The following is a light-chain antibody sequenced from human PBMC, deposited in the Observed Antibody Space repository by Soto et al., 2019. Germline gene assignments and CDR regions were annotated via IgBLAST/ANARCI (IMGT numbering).Light chain of an antibody. J-gene: IGKJ1*01. CDR1: QSVSSSY. V-gene: IGKV3-20*01. Sequence: IVLTQSPGTLSLSQGERATLSCRASQSVSSSYLAWYQQKPGQAPRLLIYGASSRATGIPDRFSGSGSGTDFTLTISRLEPEDFAVYYCQQYGSSLTWTFGQGTKV. CDR2: GAS. CDR3: QQYGSSLTWT.